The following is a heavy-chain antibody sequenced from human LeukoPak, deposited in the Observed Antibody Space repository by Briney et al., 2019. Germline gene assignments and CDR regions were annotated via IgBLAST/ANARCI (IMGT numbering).Heavy chain of an antibody. CDR2: INPTTGST. CDR1: GYTFTSYY. D-gene: IGHD1-26*01. J-gene: IGHJ4*02. Sequence: GASVKVSCKASGYTFTSYYVHWVRLAPGQGLEWMGIINPTTGSTTYAQRFQGRVTMTRDTSTSTVYMELSSLRAEDTAVYYCARDVVGATYFDWGQGTLVTVSS. CDR3: ARDVVGATYFD. V-gene: IGHV1-46*01.